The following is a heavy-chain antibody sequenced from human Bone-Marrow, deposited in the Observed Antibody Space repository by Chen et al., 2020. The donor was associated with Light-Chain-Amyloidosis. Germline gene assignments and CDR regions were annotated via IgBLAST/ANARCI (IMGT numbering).Heavy chain of an antibody. J-gene: IGHJ4*02. V-gene: IGHV5-51*01. D-gene: IGHD5-12*01. Sequence: EVQLEQSGPGVKKPGEALEIPFKGPGYTFPNYWIGWVRQMPGKGLEWMGVIYPDDSDARYSPSFEGQVTISADKSITTAYLQWRSLKASDTAMYYCARRRDGYNFDYWGQGTLVTVSS. CDR3: ARRRDGYNFDY. CDR1: GYTFPNYW. CDR2: IYPDDSDA.